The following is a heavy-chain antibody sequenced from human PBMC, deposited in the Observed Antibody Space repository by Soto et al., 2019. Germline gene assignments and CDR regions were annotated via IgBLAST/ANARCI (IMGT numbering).Heavy chain of an antibody. CDR3: AREVVGNTWPGIFDS. CDR2: VYTSGST. Sequence: QEQLRESGPGLVKPSETLSLTCSISDDSIGPYYWTWIRQTPRKELQWIGYVYTSGSTKYNSSLKSRVTISRDASNSQFSLTMSSVTAADTGVYYCAREVVGNTWPGIFDSWGRGTLVVVSS. V-gene: IGHV4-4*08. J-gene: IGHJ4*02. CDR1: DDSIGPYY.